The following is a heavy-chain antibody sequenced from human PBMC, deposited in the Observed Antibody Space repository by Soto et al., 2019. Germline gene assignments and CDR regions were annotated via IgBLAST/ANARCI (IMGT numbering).Heavy chain of an antibody. V-gene: IGHV4-59*01. CDR2: IYYSGST. CDR1: GGSISSYY. CDR3: ARTLFGWGIWFDP. D-gene: IGHD3-10*02. Sequence: QVQLQESGPGLVKRSETLSLTCTVSGGSISSYYWSWIRQPPGKGLEWIGYIYYSGSTNYNPSLKSRVTISVDTSKNQFSLKLSSVTAADTAVYYCARTLFGWGIWFDPWGQGTLVTVSS. J-gene: IGHJ5*02.